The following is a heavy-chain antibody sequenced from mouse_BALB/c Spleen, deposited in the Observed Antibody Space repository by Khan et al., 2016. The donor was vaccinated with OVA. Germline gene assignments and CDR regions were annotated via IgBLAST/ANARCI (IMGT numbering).Heavy chain of an antibody. CDR2: IFPGDDST. J-gene: IGHJ1*01. D-gene: IGHD1-1*02. V-gene: IGHV1-85*01. Sequence: QVQLQQPGAELVKPGASVKLSCKASGYTFTSYDINWVGQRPEQGLEWIGWIFPGDDSTKYNEKFKGKATLTTDKSYSTAYMQLSRLTSEDSAVYFCARHYYGGTLYWYFDVWGAGTTVTVSS. CDR3: ARHYYGGTLYWYFDV. CDR1: GYTFTSYD.